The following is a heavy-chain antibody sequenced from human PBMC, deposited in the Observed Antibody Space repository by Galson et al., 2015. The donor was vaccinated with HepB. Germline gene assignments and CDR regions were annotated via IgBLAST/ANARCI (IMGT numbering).Heavy chain of an antibody. D-gene: IGHD3-22*01. CDR3: ATAENDRGGYWFY. V-gene: IGHV3-74*01. CDR2: INIDGSTT. CDR1: GFTFSSHW. Sequence: LRLSCAASGFTFSSHWMHWVRQVPGKGLVWVSRINIDGSTTNYADSVKGRFTISRDNAKNTLFLQMNSLRAEDTAVYYCATAENDRGGYWFYWGQGTLVTVSS. J-gene: IGHJ4*02.